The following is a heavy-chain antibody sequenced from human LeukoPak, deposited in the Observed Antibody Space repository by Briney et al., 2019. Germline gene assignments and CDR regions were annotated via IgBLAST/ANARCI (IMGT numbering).Heavy chain of an antibody. CDR2: IIPIFGTA. CDR1: GGTFSSYA. D-gene: IGHD3-22*01. CDR3: ARDRVTMIVVPRDAFDI. Sequence: SVKVSCKAYGGTFSSYAISWVRQAPGQGLEWMGGIIPIFGTANYAQKFQGRVTITTDESTSTAYMELSSLRPEDTAVYYCARDRVTMIVVPRDAFDIWGQGTMVTVSS. V-gene: IGHV1-69*05. J-gene: IGHJ3*02.